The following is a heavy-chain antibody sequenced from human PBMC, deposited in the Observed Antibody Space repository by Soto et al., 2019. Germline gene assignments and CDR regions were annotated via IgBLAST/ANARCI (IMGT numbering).Heavy chain of an antibody. J-gene: IGHJ5*02. D-gene: IGHD3-9*01. CDR3: ARIFEKASWFGP. Sequence: SETLSLTCTVSGGSISSSSYYWGWIRQPPGKGLEWIGSIYYSGSTYYNPSLKSRVTISVDTSKNQFSLKLSSVTAADTAVYYCARIFEKASWFGPWGQGTLVTVSS. CDR1: GGSISSSSYY. CDR2: IYYSGST. V-gene: IGHV4-39*01.